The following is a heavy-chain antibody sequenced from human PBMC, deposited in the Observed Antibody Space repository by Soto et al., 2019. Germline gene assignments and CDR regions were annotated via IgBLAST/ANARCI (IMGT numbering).Heavy chain of an antibody. V-gene: IGHV4-38-2*02. Sequence: NPSETLSLTCAVSGYSISSGYYWGWIRQPPGKGLEWIGSIYHSGSTYYNPSLKSRVTISVDTSKNQFSLKLSSVTAADTAVYYCARDPMGKQLAPPDYWGQGTLVTVSS. CDR1: GYSISSGYY. CDR2: IYHSGST. J-gene: IGHJ4*02. D-gene: IGHD6-6*01. CDR3: ARDPMGKQLAPPDY.